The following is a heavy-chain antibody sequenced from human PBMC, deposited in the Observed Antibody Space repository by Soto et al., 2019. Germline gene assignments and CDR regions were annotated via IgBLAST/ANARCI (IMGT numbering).Heavy chain of an antibody. V-gene: IGHV3-74*01. Sequence: GGSLRLSCAASGFTFNWHWMHWVRQVPGKGPVWVSRINGDVSSRAYADAVHGRFIISRDNAKNMLYLQINSLRVDDSAFYYCTREIIDVNGALRWFDPWGRGTLVTVSS. CDR2: INGDVSSR. CDR1: GFTFNWHW. CDR3: TREIIDVNGALRWFDP. J-gene: IGHJ5*02. D-gene: IGHD2-8*01.